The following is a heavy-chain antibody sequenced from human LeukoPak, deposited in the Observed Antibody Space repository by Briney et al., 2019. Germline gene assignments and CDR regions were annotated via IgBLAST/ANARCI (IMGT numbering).Heavy chain of an antibody. CDR2: IIPIFGTA. J-gene: IGHJ6*02. CDR1: GGTFSSYA. CDR3: ATDPGQYGMDV. Sequence: ASVKVSCKASGGTFSSYAISWVRQAPGQGLEWMGGIIPIFGTAIYAQKFQGRVTMTEDTSTDTAYMELSSLRSEDTAVYYCATDPGQYGMDVWGQGTTVTVSS. V-gene: IGHV1-69*06.